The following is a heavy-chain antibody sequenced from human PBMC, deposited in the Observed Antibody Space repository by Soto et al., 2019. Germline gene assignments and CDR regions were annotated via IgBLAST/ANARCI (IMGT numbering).Heavy chain of an antibody. CDR1: GGSISSYY. CDR2: IYYSGST. Sequence: SETLSLTCTVSGGSISSYYWSWIRQPPGKGLEWIGYIYYSGSTTYNPSLKSRVTILVDTSKNQFSLKLSSVTAADTAVYYCAREGIAARRGYYYDYGMDVGGQGTTVTVS. D-gene: IGHD6-25*01. J-gene: IGHJ6*02. V-gene: IGHV4-59*01. CDR3: AREGIAARRGYYYDYGMDV.